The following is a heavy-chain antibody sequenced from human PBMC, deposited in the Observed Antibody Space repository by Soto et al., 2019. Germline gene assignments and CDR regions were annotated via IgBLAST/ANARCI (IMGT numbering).Heavy chain of an antibody. Sequence: QVLLQESGPGLVQPSGTLSLSCVVSGVSISSNYYWGRVRQPPGKGLEWLGDISHIGSVNYNPSLKSRVTISMDKSQNQFSLKVNSVTAADTAVYYCARSFGWYAIDYWGQGTLVIVSS. CDR2: ISHIGSV. V-gene: IGHV4-4*02. CDR1: GVSISSNYY. CDR3: ARSFGWYAIDY. D-gene: IGHD6-19*01. J-gene: IGHJ4*02.